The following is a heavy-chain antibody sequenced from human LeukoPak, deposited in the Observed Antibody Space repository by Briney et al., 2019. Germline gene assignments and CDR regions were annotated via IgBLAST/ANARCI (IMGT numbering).Heavy chain of an antibody. CDR3: ARVGYAGSYYDTDY. CDR2: IIPIFGTA. CDR1: GGTFSSYA. D-gene: IGHD3-10*01. J-gene: IGHJ4*02. Sequence: SMKVSCKASGGTFSSYAISWVRQAPGQGLEWMGGIIPIFGTANYAQKFQGRVTMTRDTSTSTVYMELSSLRSEDTAVYYCARVGYAGSYYDTDYWGQGTLVTVSS. V-gene: IGHV1-69*05.